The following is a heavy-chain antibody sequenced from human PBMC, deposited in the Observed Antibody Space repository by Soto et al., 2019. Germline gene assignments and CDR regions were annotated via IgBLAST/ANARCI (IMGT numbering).Heavy chain of an antibody. J-gene: IGHJ3*02. D-gene: IGHD2-2*01. CDR3: ARDCSSTSCLDAFDI. V-gene: IGHV1-2*04. Sequence: GASVKVSCKAPGYTFTGYYMHWVRQAPGQGLEWMGWINPNSGGTNYAQKFQGWVTMTRDTSISTAYMELSRLRSDDTAVYYCARDCSSTSCLDAFDIWGQGTMVTVSS. CDR1: GYTFTGYY. CDR2: INPNSGGT.